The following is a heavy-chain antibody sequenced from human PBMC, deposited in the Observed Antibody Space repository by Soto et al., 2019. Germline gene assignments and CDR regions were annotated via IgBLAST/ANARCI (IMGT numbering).Heavy chain of an antibody. J-gene: IGHJ4*02. V-gene: IGHV3-30*03. Sequence: QVQLVESGGGVVQPGRSLRLSCATSGFTFSTYVLHWVRQAPGKGLEWVAIMSFDGINKYYTDSVKGRFTISRDNSKNTLYXQMNSLRVDDTAHYYCVXTGDLGSGRYYDYWGQGTLVTVSS. CDR3: VXTGDLGSGRYYDY. CDR1: GFTFSTYV. CDR2: MSFDGINK. D-gene: IGHD6-19*01.